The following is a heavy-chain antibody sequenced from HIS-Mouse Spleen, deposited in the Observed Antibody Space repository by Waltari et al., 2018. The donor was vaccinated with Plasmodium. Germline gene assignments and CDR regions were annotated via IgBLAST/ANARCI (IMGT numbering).Heavy chain of an antibody. J-gene: IGHJ4*02. D-gene: IGHD6-13*01. CDR3: AREVGLDSSSWYFDY. CDR1: GGTFSSYA. CDR2: SIPNTGIA. Sequence: QVQLVQSGAEVKKPGSSVKVSCKAPGGTFSSYAISWVRQAPGQGLEWMGRSIPNTGIANFAQKFQGRVTITADKSTSTAYMELGSLRSEDTAVYYCAREVGLDSSSWYFDYWGQGTLVTVSS. V-gene: IGHV1-69*04.